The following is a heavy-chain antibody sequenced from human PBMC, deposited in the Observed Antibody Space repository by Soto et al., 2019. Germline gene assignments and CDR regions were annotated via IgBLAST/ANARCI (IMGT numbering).Heavy chain of an antibody. CDR2: ILYSGAT. Sequence: SETLCLTCTVSGGSISTSFYYWSWIRQVPGKGPERLGYILYSGATHYNPSLNSRLTISLGTSKNQFSLRLSSVTAADTAVYFCARDRGHYGSAISRTYDMDVWGQGTTVTVSS. D-gene: IGHD3-22*01. CDR1: GGSISTSFYY. J-gene: IGHJ6*02. V-gene: IGHV4-31*03. CDR3: ARDRGHYGSAISRTYDMDV.